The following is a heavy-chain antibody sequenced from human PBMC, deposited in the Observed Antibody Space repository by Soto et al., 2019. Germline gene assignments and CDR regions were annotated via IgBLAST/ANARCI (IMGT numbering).Heavy chain of an antibody. CDR1: GGSISSYY. V-gene: IGHV4-59*08. CDR3: ARHGGIAAAGYLVDYYYYYMDV. J-gene: IGHJ6*03. Sequence: SETLSLTCTVSGGSISSYYWSWIRQPPEKGLEWIGYIYYSGSTNYNPSLKSRVTISVDTSKNQFSLKLSSVTAADTAVYYCARHGGIAAAGYLVDYYYYYMDVWGKGTTVTVSS. CDR2: IYYSGST. D-gene: IGHD6-13*01.